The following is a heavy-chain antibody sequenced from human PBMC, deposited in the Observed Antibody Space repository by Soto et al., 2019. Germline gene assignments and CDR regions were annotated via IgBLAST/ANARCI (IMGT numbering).Heavy chain of an antibody. J-gene: IGHJ4*02. V-gene: IGHV3-23*01. Sequence: EVQLLESGGGLVQPGGSLRLSCAASRFTFSNYAMSWVRQAPGKGLEWVSTITDSAASTYYADSVKGRCTISRDNSKNTLDLQINSLRDEDTAVYYCAKGRGYSYGYPFDYWGQGTLVTVSS. CDR3: AKGRGYSYGYPFDY. D-gene: IGHD5-18*01. CDR2: ITDSAAST. CDR1: RFTFSNYA.